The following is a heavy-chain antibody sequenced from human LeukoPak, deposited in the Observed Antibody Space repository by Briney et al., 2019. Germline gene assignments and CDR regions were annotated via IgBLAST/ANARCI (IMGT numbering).Heavy chain of an antibody. CDR1: GCSISSGSYY. D-gene: IGHD4-17*01. J-gene: IGHJ4*02. CDR2: IYTSGST. V-gene: IGHV4-61*02. Sequence: SQTLSLTCTVSGCSISSGSYYWSWIRQPAGKGLEWIGRIYTSGSTNYNPSLKSRVTISVDTSENQFSLKLSSVTAADTAVYYCARGGDYGDYEGYWGQGTLVTVSS. CDR3: ARGGDYGDYEGY.